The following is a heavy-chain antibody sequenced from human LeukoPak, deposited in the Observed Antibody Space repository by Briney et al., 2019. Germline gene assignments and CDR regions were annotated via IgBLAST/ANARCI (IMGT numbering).Heavy chain of an antibody. CDR1: GDSVSSNSAT. CDR2: TYYRSNWYN. Sequence: PSQTLSLTCAISGDSVSSNSATWDWIRQSPSRGLEWLGRTYYRSNWYNDSAESVRSRITIIPDTSKNQFSLQLHSVTPDDTAVYYCARSTQYFDYWGQGTLVTVSS. V-gene: IGHV6-1*01. J-gene: IGHJ4*02. CDR3: ARSTQYFDY. D-gene: IGHD1-1*01.